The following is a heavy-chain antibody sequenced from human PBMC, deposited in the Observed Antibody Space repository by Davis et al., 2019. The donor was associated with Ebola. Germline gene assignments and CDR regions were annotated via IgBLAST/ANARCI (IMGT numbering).Heavy chain of an antibody. CDR1: GGSISSYY. CDR2: IYYSGST. V-gene: IGHV4-59*12. Sequence: PSETLSLTCTVSGGSISSYYWSWIRQPPGKGLEWIGYIYYSGSTNYNPSLKSRVTISVDTSKNQFSLKLSSVTAADTAVYYCAREWLGDWYFDLWGRGTLVTVSS. D-gene: IGHD6-19*01. CDR3: AREWLGDWYFDL. J-gene: IGHJ2*01.